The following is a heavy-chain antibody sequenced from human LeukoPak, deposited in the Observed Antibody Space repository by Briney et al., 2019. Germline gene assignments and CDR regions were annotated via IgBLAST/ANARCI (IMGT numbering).Heavy chain of an antibody. D-gene: IGHD2/OR15-2a*01. Sequence: PSQTLSLTCAVSGGSISSGGYCWSWIRQPPGKGLDWIGYIYHSGSTNYNPSLKSRLTISVDKSKNQFSLKLSSVTAADTAVYYCARFRPREEYYFDYWGQGTLVTVSS. J-gene: IGHJ4*02. CDR1: GGSISSGGYC. CDR3: ARFRPREEYYFDY. CDR2: IYHSGST. V-gene: IGHV4-30-2*01.